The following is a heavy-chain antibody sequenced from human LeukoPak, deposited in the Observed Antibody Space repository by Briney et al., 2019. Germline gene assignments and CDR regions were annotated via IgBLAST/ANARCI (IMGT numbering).Heavy chain of an antibody. J-gene: IGHJ5*02. CDR2: IYYSGST. Sequence: PSETLSLTCTVSGGSISSSSYYWGWIRQPPGKGLEWIGSIYYSGSTYYIPSLKSRVTISVDTSKNQFSLKLSSVTAADTAVYYCARGIAVAANWFDPWGQGTLVTVSS. CDR1: GGSISSSSYY. D-gene: IGHD6-19*01. V-gene: IGHV4-39*01. CDR3: ARGIAVAANWFDP.